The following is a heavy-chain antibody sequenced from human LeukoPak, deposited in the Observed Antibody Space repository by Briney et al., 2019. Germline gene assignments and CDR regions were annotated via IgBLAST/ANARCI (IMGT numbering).Heavy chain of an antibody. CDR2: FDPEDGET. V-gene: IGHV1-24*01. Sequence: ASVKVSCKVSGYTLTELSMHWVRQAPRKGLEWMGGFDPEDGETIYAQKFQGRVTMTEDTSTDTAYMELSSLRSEDTAVYYCATGIAAAGIFDYWGQGTLVTVSS. CDR1: GYTLTELS. J-gene: IGHJ4*02. D-gene: IGHD6-13*01. CDR3: ATGIAAAGIFDY.